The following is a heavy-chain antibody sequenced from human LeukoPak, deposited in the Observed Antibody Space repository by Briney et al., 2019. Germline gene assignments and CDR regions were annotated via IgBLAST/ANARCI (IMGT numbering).Heavy chain of an antibody. CDR2: IKSKTDGGTT. D-gene: IGHD3-10*01. CDR3: TTDWLDYYGSGSYGNFDY. V-gene: IGHV3-15*01. J-gene: IGHJ4*02. Sequence: PGRSLRLSCAASGFTFSNAWMSWVRQAPGKGLEWVGRIKSKTDGGTTDYAAPVKGRFTISRDDSKNTLYLQMNSLKTEDTAVYYCTTDWLDYYGSGSYGNFDYWGQGTLVTVSS. CDR1: GFTFSNAW.